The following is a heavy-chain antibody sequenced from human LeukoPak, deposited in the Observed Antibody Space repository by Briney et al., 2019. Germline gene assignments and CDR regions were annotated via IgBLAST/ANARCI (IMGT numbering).Heavy chain of an antibody. CDR1: GYTFTSYY. J-gene: IGHJ6*04. Sequence: ASVKVSCKASGYTFTSYYMHWVRQAPGQGLEWMGIINPSGGSTGYAQKFQGRVTMTRDTSTSTVYMELSGLRSEDTAVYYCARTQPTGNFIPAAVYGMDVWGKGTTVTVSS. CDR2: INPSGGST. D-gene: IGHD2-2*01. CDR3: ARTQPTGNFIPAAVYGMDV. V-gene: IGHV1-46*01.